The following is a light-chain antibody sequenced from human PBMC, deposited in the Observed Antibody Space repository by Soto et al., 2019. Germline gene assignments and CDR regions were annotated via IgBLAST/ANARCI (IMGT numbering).Light chain of an antibody. J-gene: IGKJ2*03. CDR1: QSVGRN. V-gene: IGKV3-11*01. CDR3: HQRNSGPPGYS. CDR2: DAS. Sequence: EIVLTHSPATLSLSPGERATLSCTASQSVGRNLAWYQQKPGQATRLIIYDASSRALGSPATFSGSGSGTDFTLTITSREPEDFAGYCCHQRNSGPPGYSFGQGTRLEIK.